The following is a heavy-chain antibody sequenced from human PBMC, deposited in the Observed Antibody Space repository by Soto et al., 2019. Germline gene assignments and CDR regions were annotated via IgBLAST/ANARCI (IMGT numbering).Heavy chain of an antibody. CDR2: INAGNGNT. J-gene: IGHJ4*02. Sequence: ASVKVSCKASGYTFTSYAMHWVRQAPGQRLEWMGWINAGNGNTKYSQKFQGRVTITRDTSANTAYMELSSLGSEDTAVYYCARDHFSSGWPPFDYWGQGTLVTVSS. CDR3: ARDHFSSGWPPFDY. CDR1: GYTFTSYA. V-gene: IGHV1-3*01. D-gene: IGHD6-19*01.